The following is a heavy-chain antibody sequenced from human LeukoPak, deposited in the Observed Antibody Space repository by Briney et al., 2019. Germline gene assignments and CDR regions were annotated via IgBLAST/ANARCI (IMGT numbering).Heavy chain of an antibody. J-gene: IGHJ4*02. CDR2: FYPGDSDT. D-gene: IGHD3-22*01. Sequence: GGSLKISWKGSGSRFTSYWFGWVGQMPGKGLEGMGIFYPGDSDTRYSPSFQGQVTISADKSISAAYLQWSSLKASDTAMYYCARRYYDSSGYLTTFDYWGQGTLVTVSS. CDR3: ARRYYDSSGYLTTFDY. V-gene: IGHV5-51*01. CDR1: GSRFTSYW.